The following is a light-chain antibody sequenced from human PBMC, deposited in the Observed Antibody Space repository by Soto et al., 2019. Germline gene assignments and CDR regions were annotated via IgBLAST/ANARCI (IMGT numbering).Light chain of an antibody. J-gene: IGKJ2*01. V-gene: IGKV1-6*01. CDR2: AAS. Sequence: AIQMTQSPSSLSVSVGDRVTITCRASQGIGNDLGWYQQKPGKAPKLLIYAASSLHSGVPSRFSGSGSGTDFTLTISTLQPEDFATYYCLQDYNYPYTFGQGTKLEL. CDR3: LQDYNYPYT. CDR1: QGIGND.